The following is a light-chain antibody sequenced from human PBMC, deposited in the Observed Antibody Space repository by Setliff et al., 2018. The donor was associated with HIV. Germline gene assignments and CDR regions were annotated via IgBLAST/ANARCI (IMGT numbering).Light chain of an antibody. CDR2: YAS. V-gene: IGLV3-21*01. Sequence: SYELTQPPSMSVAPGKTARITCGGDNIGSKIVHWYQQKPGQAPVLVMSYASDRPSGIPERFSGSNSGITATLTISRVEAEDEADYYCQVWESSSDHGGVFGGGTKVTVL. CDR1: NIGSKI. CDR3: QVWESSSDHGGV. J-gene: IGLJ3*02.